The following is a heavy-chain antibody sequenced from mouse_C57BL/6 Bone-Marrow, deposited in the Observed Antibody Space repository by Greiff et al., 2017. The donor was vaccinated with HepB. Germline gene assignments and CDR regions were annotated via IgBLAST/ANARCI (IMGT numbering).Heavy chain of an antibody. J-gene: IGHJ2*01. D-gene: IGHD2-1*01. Sequence: EVMLVESGGDLVKPGGSLKLSCAASGFTFSSYGMSWVRQTPDKRLEWVATISSGGSYTYYPDSVKGRFTISRDNAKNTLYLQMSSLKSEDTAMYYCARYGNYPYFDYWGQGTTLTVSS. CDR1: GFTFSSYG. CDR3: ARYGNYPYFDY. CDR2: ISSGGSYT. V-gene: IGHV5-6*01.